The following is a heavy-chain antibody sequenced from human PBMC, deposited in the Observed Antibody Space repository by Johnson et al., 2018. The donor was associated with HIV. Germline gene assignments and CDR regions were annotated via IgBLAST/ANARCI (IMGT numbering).Heavy chain of an antibody. J-gene: IGHJ3*02. D-gene: IGHD3-3*01. CDR3: AKDLGLQFMEWSTPPADAFHI. CDR1: GWTVSRNE. V-gene: IGHV3-7*05. CDR2: IKQDGSVK. Sequence: VQLVESRGVSVQPGGSLRVSCAASGWTVSRNEMTWVRQAPGKGLEWVANIKQDGSVKNSVDSVKGRFTISRDHSRNTLHLEMNSLRAEDTAVYYCAKDLGLQFMEWSTPPADAFHIWGQGTMVTVSS.